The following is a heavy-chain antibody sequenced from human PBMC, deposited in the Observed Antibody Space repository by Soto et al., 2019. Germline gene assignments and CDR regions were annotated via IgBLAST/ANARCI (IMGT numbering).Heavy chain of an antibody. CDR2: MFYSGTT. J-gene: IGHJ4*02. CDR1: GGSISSRGYY. V-gene: IGHV4-39*01. Sequence: ETLSLTCTVSGGSISSRGYYWAWIRQPPGKGLEWIESMFYSGTTYYNPPLKSRITIAVDTPKDQFSLRLSSVTAADTAVYYCARKEDGYNRLFDYWGQGILVTVSS. D-gene: IGHD5-12*01. CDR3: ARKEDGYNRLFDY.